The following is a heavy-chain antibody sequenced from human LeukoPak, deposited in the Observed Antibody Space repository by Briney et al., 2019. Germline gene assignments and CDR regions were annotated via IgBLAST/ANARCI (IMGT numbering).Heavy chain of an antibody. CDR3: ARERGYSYGYYYYYGMDV. V-gene: IGHV3-7*01. J-gene: IGHJ6*02. CDR1: GFTFSSYW. D-gene: IGHD5-18*01. Sequence: PGGSLRLSCAASGFTFSSYWMSGVRQAPGKGLEWVANIKQDGSEKYYVDSVKGRFTISRDNAKNSLYLQMNSLRAEDTAVYYCARERGYSYGYYYYYGMDVWGQGTTVTVSS. CDR2: IKQDGSEK.